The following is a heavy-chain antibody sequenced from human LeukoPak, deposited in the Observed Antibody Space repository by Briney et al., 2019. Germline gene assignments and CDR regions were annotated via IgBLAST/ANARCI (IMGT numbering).Heavy chain of an antibody. CDR1: GFTFSSYS. V-gene: IGHV3-21*01. J-gene: IGHJ5*02. CDR3: ARDKLVVVSSWFGP. Sequence: GSPRLPCAASGFTFSSYSMNWVRQAPGEGLEWVSSISSSSSYIYYADSVKGRLTISRDNAKNSLYLQMNSLRAEDTAVYYCARDKLVVVSSWFGPWGQGTLVTVSS. D-gene: IGHD3-22*01. CDR2: ISSSSSYI.